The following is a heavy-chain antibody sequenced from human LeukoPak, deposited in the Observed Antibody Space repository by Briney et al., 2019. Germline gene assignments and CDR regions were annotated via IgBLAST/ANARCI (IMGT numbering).Heavy chain of an antibody. CDR1: GYTFTSYD. V-gene: IGHV1-8*03. D-gene: IGHD3-22*01. Sequence: ASVKVSCKASGYTFTSYDINWVRQATGQGLEWMGWMNPNSGNTGYAQKFRGRVTITRNTSISTAYMELSSLRSEDTAVYYCARASTYYYDSSGGDYWGQGTLVTVSS. J-gene: IGHJ4*02. CDR3: ARASTYYYDSSGGDY. CDR2: MNPNSGNT.